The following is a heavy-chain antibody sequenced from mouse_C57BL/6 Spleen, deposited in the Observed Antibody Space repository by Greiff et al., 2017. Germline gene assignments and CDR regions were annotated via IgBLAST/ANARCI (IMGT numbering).Heavy chain of an antibody. CDR3: ARDARAYDPM. D-gene: IGHD6-5*01. J-gene: IGHJ3*02. Sequence: EVKLMESGPGLVKPSQSLSLTCSVTGYSITSGYYWNWIRQFPGNKLEWMGYISYDGSNNYNPSLKNRISITRDTSKNQFFLKLNSVTTEDTATYYCARDARAYDPMWGQGTLVTVSA. CDR2: ISYDGSN. CDR1: GYSITSGYY. V-gene: IGHV3-6*01.